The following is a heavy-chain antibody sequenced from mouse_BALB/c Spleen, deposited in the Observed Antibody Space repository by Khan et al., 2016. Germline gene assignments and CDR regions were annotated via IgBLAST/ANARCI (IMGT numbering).Heavy chain of an antibody. Sequence: VQLQESGPGLVQPSQSLSITCTVSGFSLTSYGVHWVRQSPGKGLEWLGVIWSGGSTDYNAAFISRLSISKDNSKSQVFFKMNSLQANDTAIYYCARAEAIYYGNYGSMDYWGQGTSVTVSS. CDR3: ARAEAIYYGNYGSMDY. CDR1: GFSLTSYG. CDR2: IWSGGST. V-gene: IGHV2-2*02. D-gene: IGHD2-1*01. J-gene: IGHJ4*01.